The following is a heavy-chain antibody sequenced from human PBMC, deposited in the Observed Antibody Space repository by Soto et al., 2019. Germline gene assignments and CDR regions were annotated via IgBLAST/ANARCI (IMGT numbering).Heavy chain of an antibody. CDR3: ASRILGTTDY. Sequence: GGSLRLSCAASGFTFSSYAMSWFHQAPGKGLEWVSAISGSGGSTYYADSVKGRFTISRDNSKNTLYLQMNSLRAEDMAVYYCASRILGTTDYWGQGTLVTVSS. V-gene: IGHV3-23*01. CDR2: ISGSGGST. CDR1: GFTFSSYA. D-gene: IGHD1-1*01. J-gene: IGHJ4*02.